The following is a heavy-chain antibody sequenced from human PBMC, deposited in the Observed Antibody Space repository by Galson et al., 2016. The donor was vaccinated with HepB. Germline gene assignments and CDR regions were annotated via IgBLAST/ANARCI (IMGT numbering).Heavy chain of an antibody. D-gene: IGHD5-18*01. CDR2: ISSSGSYI. J-gene: IGHJ4*02. CDR1: GFTFSSYS. CDR3: ARGQLWEKVGFDH. V-gene: IGHV3-21*01. Sequence: SLRLSCAASGFTFSSYSMNWVRQAPGEGLEWVSSISSSGSYIYYTDSLKGRFTISRDNANNSLFLQMNSLRAEDTAVYYCARGQLWEKVGFDHWGQGALVTVSS.